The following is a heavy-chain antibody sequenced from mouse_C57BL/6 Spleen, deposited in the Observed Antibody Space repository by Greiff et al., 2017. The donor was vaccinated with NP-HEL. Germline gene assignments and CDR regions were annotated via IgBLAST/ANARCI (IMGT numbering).Heavy chain of an antibody. D-gene: IGHD2-4*01. CDR2: IDPSDSYT. J-gene: IGHJ2*01. CDR1: GYTFTSYW. CDR3: ARSDDYTSLDY. Sequence: QVQLQQPGAELVRPGTSVKLSCKASGYTFTSYWMHWVKQRPGQGLEWIGVIDPSDSYTNYNQKFKGKATLTVDTSSSTAYMQLSSLTSEDSAVYYCARSDDYTSLDYWGQGTTLTVSS. V-gene: IGHV1-59*01.